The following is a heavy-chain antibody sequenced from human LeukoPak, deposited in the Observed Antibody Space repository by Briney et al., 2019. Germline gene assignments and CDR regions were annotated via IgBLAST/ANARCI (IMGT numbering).Heavy chain of an antibody. J-gene: IGHJ4*02. CDR2: IYHSGST. CDR1: GYSISSGYY. Sequence: PSETLSLTCAVSGYSISSGYYWDWIRQPPGKGLEWIGCIYHSGSTYYNPSLKSRVTISVDTSKNQFSLKLSSVTAADTAVYYCARDDYGDYGASFDYWGQGTLVTASS. V-gene: IGHV4-38-2*02. D-gene: IGHD4-17*01. CDR3: ARDDYGDYGASFDY.